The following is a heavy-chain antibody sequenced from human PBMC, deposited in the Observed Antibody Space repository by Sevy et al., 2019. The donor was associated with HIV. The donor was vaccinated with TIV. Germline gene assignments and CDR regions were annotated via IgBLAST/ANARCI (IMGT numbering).Heavy chain of an antibody. CDR3: ARGGGATTKPYYFDY. Sequence: SETLSLTCAVSGGPISSGGYSWSWIRQPPGKGLEWIGYIYHSGSTYYNPSLKSRVTISVDRSKNQFSLKLSSVTAADTAVYYCARGGGATTKPYYFDYWGQGTLVTVSS. V-gene: IGHV4-30-2*01. D-gene: IGHD3-10*01. CDR1: GGPISSGGYS. CDR2: IYHSGST. J-gene: IGHJ4*02.